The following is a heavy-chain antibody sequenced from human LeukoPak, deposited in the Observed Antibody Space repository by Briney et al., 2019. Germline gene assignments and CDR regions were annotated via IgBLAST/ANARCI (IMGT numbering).Heavy chain of an antibody. CDR1: GFTFSDFY. CDR3: ARSLWPEDY. D-gene: IGHD3-16*01. V-gene: IGHV3-7*01. CDR2: INQDGTGK. Sequence: PGGSLRLSCAASGFTFSDFYISWVRESPGKGLEWVASINQDGTGKYYVASVKGRFTISRDNAKKSVWLQMTSLRAGDTAVYYCARSLWPEDYWGQGTLVTVSS. J-gene: IGHJ4*02.